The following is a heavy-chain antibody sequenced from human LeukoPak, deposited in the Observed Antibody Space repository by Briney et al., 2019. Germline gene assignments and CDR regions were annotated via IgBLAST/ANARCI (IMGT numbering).Heavy chain of an antibody. J-gene: IGHJ4*02. CDR2: ISAYNGNT. CDR1: GYTFTSYG. D-gene: IGHD3-3*01. V-gene: IGHV1-18*01. Sequence: GASVKVSCKASGYTFTSYGISWVRQAPGQGLEWMGWISAYNGNTNYAQKLQGRVTMTTDTSTSTAYVELRSPRSDDTAVYYCARDSGVPFGVVMPDYWGQGTLVTVSS. CDR3: ARDSGVPFGVVMPDY.